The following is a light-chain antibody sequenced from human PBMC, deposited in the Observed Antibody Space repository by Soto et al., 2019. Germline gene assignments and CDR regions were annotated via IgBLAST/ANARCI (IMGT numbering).Light chain of an antibody. V-gene: IGKV1-5*03. J-gene: IGKJ1*01. CDR1: QNINTW. CDR3: QQYETYSWT. CDR2: RAS. Sequence: DIQMTQSPSTLSASVGDRVTITCRANQNINTWLAWYQQKPGKGPTLLIYRASRLESGVPSRFSGSGSGTEFALTISSLQPADFATYYCQQYETYSWTFGQGTKVDIK.